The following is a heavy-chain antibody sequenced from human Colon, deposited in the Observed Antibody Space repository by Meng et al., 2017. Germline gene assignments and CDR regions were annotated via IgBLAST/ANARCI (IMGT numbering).Heavy chain of an antibody. CDR1: GGSINSADYY. D-gene: IGHD2-2*01. CDR2: IHSSGNT. V-gene: IGHV4-30-4*01. Sequence: QVQLQESGPGLVKPSQTLALTCPISGGSINSADYYWNWIRQSPGKGLEWLGYIHSSGNTYYTPSLKSRLTMSLDTSKNQFSLRLTSVTAADTAVYYCARNPVIPDARTFDFWGQGALVTVSS. CDR3: ARNPVIPDARTFDF. J-gene: IGHJ4*02.